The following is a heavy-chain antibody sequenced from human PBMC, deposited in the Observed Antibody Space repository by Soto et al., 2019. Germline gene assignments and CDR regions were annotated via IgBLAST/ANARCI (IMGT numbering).Heavy chain of an antibody. Sequence: PGESLKISCKGSGHSFTGYLIVWVRQMPGKGLEWMGSIYPGDSDTRYSPSLQGQVTISADKSITTAYLQWNSLKASDTAMYFCARHKGYCDSTSCYGMDVWGQGAKVTVSS. J-gene: IGHJ6*02. CDR1: GHSFTGYL. D-gene: IGHD2-15*01. CDR3: ARHKGYCDSTSCYGMDV. CDR2: IYPGDSDT. V-gene: IGHV5-51*01.